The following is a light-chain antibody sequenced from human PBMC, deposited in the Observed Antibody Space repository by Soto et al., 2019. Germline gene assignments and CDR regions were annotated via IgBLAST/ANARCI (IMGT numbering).Light chain of an antibody. CDR3: HQYAYAPWT. CDR2: NAS. V-gene: IGKV3-20*01. CDR1: QSVGRDY. J-gene: IGKJ1*01. Sequence: EIVLTQSPATLSLSPGARATLSCMASQSVGRDYLAWYQQKPGQAPRPVIYNASNRASGIPDRFSGSGSGTDFTLTISRLEPEDFAVYYCHQYAYAPWTFGQGTKVDI.